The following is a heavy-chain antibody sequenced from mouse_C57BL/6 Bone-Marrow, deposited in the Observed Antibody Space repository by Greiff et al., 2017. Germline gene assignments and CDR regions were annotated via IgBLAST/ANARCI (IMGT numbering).Heavy chain of an antibody. D-gene: IGHD1-1*01. V-gene: IGHV1-64*01. CDR1: GYTFTSYW. J-gene: IGHJ2*01. Sequence: QVQLKQPGAELVKPGASVKLSCKASGYTFTSYWMHWVKQRPGQGLEWIGMIHPNSGSTNYNEKFKSKDTLTVDKSSSTAYMQLSSLTSEDSAVYYCARDYYGSSPDYWGQGTTLTVSS. CDR2: IHPNSGST. CDR3: ARDYYGSSPDY.